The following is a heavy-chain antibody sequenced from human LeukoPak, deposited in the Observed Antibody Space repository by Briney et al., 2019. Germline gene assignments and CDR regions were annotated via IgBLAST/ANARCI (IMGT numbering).Heavy chain of an antibody. D-gene: IGHD5-12*01. CDR2: VIPILGTA. CDR3: ARVLGYSGYDYLDY. V-gene: IGHV1-69*04. Sequence: SVKVSCKASGDTFTDYAISWVRQAPGQGLEWVGRVIPILGTANYAQRFQGRVTIIADKSTSTVYMELSSLTSEDTAMYYCARVLGYSGYDYLDYWGQGTLVTVSS. J-gene: IGHJ4*02. CDR1: GDTFTDYA.